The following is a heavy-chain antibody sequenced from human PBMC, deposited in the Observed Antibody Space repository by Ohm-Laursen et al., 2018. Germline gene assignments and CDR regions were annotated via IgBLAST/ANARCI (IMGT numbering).Heavy chain of an antibody. V-gene: IGHV4-59*01. CDR3: ASGHNYGYDNYYYGMDV. CDR1: GGSISSYY. Sequence: GTLSLPCTVSGGSISSYYWSWIRQPPGKGLEWIGYIYYSGSTNYNPSLKSRLTMSVDTSKNQFSLNLRSVTTADTAVYYCASGHNYGYDNYYYGMDVWGQGTTVTVSS. J-gene: IGHJ6*02. CDR2: IYYSGST. D-gene: IGHD3-16*01.